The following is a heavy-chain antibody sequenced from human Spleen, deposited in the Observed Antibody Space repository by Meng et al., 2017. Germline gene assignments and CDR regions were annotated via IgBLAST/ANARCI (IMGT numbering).Heavy chain of an antibody. CDR2: IYYSGNT. CDR3: ARSNAVAALSWFDP. CDR1: DGSVSSSSYY. Sequence: QLQLHESGPGLVKPSATLTLTFRVSDGSVSSSSYYWAWIRQPPGKGLEWIGTIYYSGNTYYNPSLKSRVTISLDTSKNQFSLKLNSVTAADTAVYYCARSNAVAALSWFDPWGQGTLVTVSS. J-gene: IGHJ5*02. V-gene: IGHV4-39*07. D-gene: IGHD6-19*01.